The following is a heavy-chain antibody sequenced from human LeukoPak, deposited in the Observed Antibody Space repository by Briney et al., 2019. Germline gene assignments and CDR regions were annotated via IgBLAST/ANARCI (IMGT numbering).Heavy chain of an antibody. CDR3: ARDCSSTSCDRHYYYYYYLDV. CDR1: GGSISSYY. CDR2: IYYSGST. Sequence: PSETLSLTCTVSGGSISSYYWSWIRQPPGKGLEWIGYIYYSGSTDYNPSLKSRVTISVVTSKNQFSLKLSSVTAADTAVYYCARDCSSTSCDRHYYYYYYLDVWGKGTTVTVSS. J-gene: IGHJ6*03. D-gene: IGHD2-2*01. V-gene: IGHV4-59*01.